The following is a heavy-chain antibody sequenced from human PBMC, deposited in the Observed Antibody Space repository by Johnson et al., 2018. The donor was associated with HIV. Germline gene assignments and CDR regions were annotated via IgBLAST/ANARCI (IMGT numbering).Heavy chain of an antibody. D-gene: IGHD3-10*01. CDR3: ARPIVRGASDI. Sequence: EVQLVESGGGLVQPGGSLRLSCAASGFTVSSNYMSWVRQAPGKGLEWVANIKEDGRQRYYVDSVRGRFTISRDNAKNSLYLQMNSLRVEDTAVYYCARPIVRGASDIWGQGTMVTVSP. CDR1: GFTVSSNY. CDR2: IKEDGRQR. J-gene: IGHJ3*02. V-gene: IGHV3-7*05.